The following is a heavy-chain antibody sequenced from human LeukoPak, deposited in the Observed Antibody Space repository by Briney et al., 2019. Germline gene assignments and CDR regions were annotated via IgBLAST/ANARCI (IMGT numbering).Heavy chain of an antibody. CDR2: IKQDGSEK. CDR1: RFTFSNYW. V-gene: IGHV3-7*04. CDR3: ARARYGSLFDI. D-gene: IGHD3-10*01. Sequence: GGSLRLSCAASRFTFSNYWMTWVRQAPGKGLEWMANIKQDGSEKYYANSVKGRFTISRDNARNSLYLQMKSLKDKDTAVYYCARARYGSLFDIWGPGTMVTVAS. J-gene: IGHJ3*02.